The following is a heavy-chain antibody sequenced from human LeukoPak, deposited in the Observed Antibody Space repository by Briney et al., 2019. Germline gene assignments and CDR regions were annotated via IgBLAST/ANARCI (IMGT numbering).Heavy chain of an antibody. Sequence: SGTLSLTCAVSGGSISSSNWWSWVRQPPGKGLEWIGEIYHSGSTNYNPSLKSRVTISVDTSKNQFSLKLSSVTAADTAVYYCARGGKQGGLRPYYYYMDVWGKGTTVTVSS. J-gene: IGHJ6*03. D-gene: IGHD4-17*01. CDR2: IYHSGST. V-gene: IGHV4-4*02. CDR3: ARGGKQGGLRPYYYYMDV. CDR1: GGSISSSNW.